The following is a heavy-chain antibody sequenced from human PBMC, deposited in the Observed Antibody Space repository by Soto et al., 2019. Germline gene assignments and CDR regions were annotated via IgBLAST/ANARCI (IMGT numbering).Heavy chain of an antibody. D-gene: IGHD3-22*01. J-gene: IGHJ4*02. V-gene: IGHV3-30-3*01. CDR1: GFTFSTYT. Sequence: PGGSLRLSCAASGFTFSTYTMHWVRQAPGKGLEWVAVMSYDGSNKYYADSVKGRFTVSRDNSKNTLYLQMNSLRAKDTAVYYCARTSGYYLYDYWGQGTLVTVSS. CDR3: ARTSGYYLYDY. CDR2: MSYDGSNK.